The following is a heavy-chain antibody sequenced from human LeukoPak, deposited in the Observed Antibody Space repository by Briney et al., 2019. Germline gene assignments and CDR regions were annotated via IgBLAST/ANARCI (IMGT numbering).Heavy chain of an antibody. CDR3: AGGGYYGSGSPDAFDI. CDR1: GYSISSGYY. Sequence: PSETLSLTCTVSGYSISSGYYWGWIRQPPGKGLEWIGSIYHSGSTYYNPSLKSRVTISVDTSKNQFSLKLSSVTAADTAAYYCAGGGYYGSGSPDAFDIWGQGTMVTVSS. V-gene: IGHV4-38-2*02. D-gene: IGHD3-10*01. J-gene: IGHJ3*02. CDR2: IYHSGST.